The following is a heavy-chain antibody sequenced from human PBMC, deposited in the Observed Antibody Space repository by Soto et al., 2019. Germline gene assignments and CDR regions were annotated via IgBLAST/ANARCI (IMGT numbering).Heavy chain of an antibody. Sequence: VAVIWYDGSNKYYADSVKGRFTISRDNSKNTLYLQMNSLRAEDTAVYYCARDRTAAAAGDYWGQGTLVTVSS. CDR2: IWYDGSNK. J-gene: IGHJ4*02. CDR3: ARDRTAAAAGDY. D-gene: IGHD6-13*01. V-gene: IGHV3-33*01.